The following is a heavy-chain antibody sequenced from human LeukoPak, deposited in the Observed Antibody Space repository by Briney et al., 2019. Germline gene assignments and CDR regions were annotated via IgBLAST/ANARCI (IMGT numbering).Heavy chain of an antibody. J-gene: IGHJ4*02. CDR1: GFIFTNYA. D-gene: IGHD5-12*01. Sequence: PGGSLRLSCAVSGFIFTNYAMSWVRQAPGKGLEWVSVIIGSSGSTFYADSVKGRFIISRDKSKNTLYLQMNSLRAEDTAVYYCAKGGYDYVEMGYFDYWGQGTLVTVSS. CDR3: AKGGYDYVEMGYFDY. V-gene: IGHV3-23*01. CDR2: IIGSSGST.